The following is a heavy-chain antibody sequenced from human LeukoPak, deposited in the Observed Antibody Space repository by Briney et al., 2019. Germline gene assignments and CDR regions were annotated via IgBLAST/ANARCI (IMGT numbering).Heavy chain of an antibody. V-gene: IGHV3-15*01. D-gene: IGHD3-3*01. CDR3: TTETPLIYDFWSGYSHPQYYFDY. CDR1: GFTFSSYS. J-gene: IGHJ4*02. CDR2: IKSKTDGGTT. Sequence: GGSLRLSCAASGFTFSSYSMNWVRQSPGKGLEWVGRIKSKTDGGTTDYAAPMKGRFTISRDDSKNTLYLQMNSLKTEDTAVYYCTTETPLIYDFWSGYSHPQYYFDYWGQGTLVTVSS.